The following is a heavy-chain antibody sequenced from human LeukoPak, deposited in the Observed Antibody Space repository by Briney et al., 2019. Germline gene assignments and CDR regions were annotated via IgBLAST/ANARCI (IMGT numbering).Heavy chain of an antibody. V-gene: IGHV4-39*01. D-gene: IGHD3-22*01. CDR2: MFYSGNT. J-gene: IGHJ4*02. Sequence: RTSETLSLTCTVSGDSVRTSNSYWGWIRQPPGKRLEWIGSMFYSGNTYYNPSLKSRVTISVDTSKNQLSLRLSSVTAADTAVYYCARHPHYYFDNSARWGQGTLVTVSS. CDR3: ARHPHYYFDNSAR. CDR1: GDSVRTSNSY.